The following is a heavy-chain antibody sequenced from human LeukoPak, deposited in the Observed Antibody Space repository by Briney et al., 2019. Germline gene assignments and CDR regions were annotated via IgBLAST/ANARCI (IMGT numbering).Heavy chain of an antibody. V-gene: IGHV3-20*04. J-gene: IGHJ4*02. D-gene: IGHD6-19*01. CDR1: GFTFDDYG. CDR2: INWNGGST. Sequence: GGSLRLSCAASGFTFDDYGMSWVRQAPGKGLEWVSGINWNGGSTGYADSVKGRFTISRDNAKTSLYLQMNSLRAEDTALYYCARDVKKYSSGWYGYEPYYFDYWGQGTLVTVSS. CDR3: ARDVKKYSSGWYGYEPYYFDY.